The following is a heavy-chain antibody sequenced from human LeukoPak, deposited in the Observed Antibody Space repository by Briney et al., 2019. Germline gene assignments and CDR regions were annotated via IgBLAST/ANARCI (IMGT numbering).Heavy chain of an antibody. J-gene: IGHJ4*02. V-gene: IGHV3-30*18. CDR2: ISYVGSNK. CDR1: GFTFSNYG. Sequence: GGSLRLSCATSGFTFSNYGMHWVRQAPGKGLEWVAVISYVGSNKYYADSVKGRFTISRDNSKNTLYLQMNSLRPEDAAVYYCANLPLWGQGTLVTVSS. CDR3: ANLPL.